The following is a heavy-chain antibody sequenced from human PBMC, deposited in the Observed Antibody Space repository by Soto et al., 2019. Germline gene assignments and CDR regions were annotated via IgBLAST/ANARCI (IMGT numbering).Heavy chain of an antibody. CDR1: GGTFSSYA. CDR3: ARDWGYYDILTGYHRRRTGGMDV. V-gene: IGHV1-69*01. D-gene: IGHD3-9*01. CDR2: IIPIFGTV. J-gene: IGHJ6*02. Sequence: QVQLVQSGAEVKKPGSSVKVSCKASGGTFSSYAISWVRQAPGQGLEWMGGIIPIFGTVNYAQKFQGRVTITADESTSTAYMELSSLRSEDTAVYYCARDWGYYDILTGYHRRRTGGMDVWGQGTTVTVSS.